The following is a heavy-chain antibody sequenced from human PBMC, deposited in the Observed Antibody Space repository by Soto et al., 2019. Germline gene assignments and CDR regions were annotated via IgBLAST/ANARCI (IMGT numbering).Heavy chain of an antibody. Sequence: QVHLQESGPGLVKPSETLSLTCTVSGGSISSYRWSWIRQPPGEGLEWIGSIYYSGNTNYNPSLKRRVTISADTSKNEFSLRLRSVTTADTAVYYCARGQFNILTGYYIDYWGQGTLVTVSS. J-gene: IGHJ4*02. D-gene: IGHD3-9*01. CDR3: ARGQFNILTGYYIDY. CDR1: GGSISSYR. V-gene: IGHV4-59*12. CDR2: IYYSGNT.